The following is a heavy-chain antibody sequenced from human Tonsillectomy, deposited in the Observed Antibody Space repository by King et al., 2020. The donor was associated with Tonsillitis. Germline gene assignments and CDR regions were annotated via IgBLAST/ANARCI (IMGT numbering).Heavy chain of an antibody. Sequence: VQLVESGGGLVKSGGSLRLSCAASGFTFSDYYMGWIRQAPGKGLDWVSYNSGSGSTMFYGDSVKGRFTISRDSAKSSLYLQMNSLRAEDTAVYFCARLYYYGSGNYMDVWGKGTTVTVSS. CDR2: NSGSGSTM. CDR1: GFTFSDYY. CDR3: ARLYYYGSGNYMDV. V-gene: IGHV3-11*01. D-gene: IGHD3-10*01. J-gene: IGHJ6*03.